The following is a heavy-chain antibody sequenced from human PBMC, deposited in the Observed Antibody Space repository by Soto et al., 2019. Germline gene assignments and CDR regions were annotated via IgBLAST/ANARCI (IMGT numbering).Heavy chain of an antibody. J-gene: IGHJ3*01. CDR1: GGTFTKYA. D-gene: IGHD6-19*01. Sequence: QVQLVQSGAAVRKPGSSVKVSCKASGGTFTKYAITWVRQAPRQGLEWMGGIVPLPGTTNYAQKFRGRVTISVYESTSTAYLELSSLRSEDPAVYYCGSGGGGLGGSSGWPDYAFDGWGQGTMVIVSS. V-gene: IGHV1-69*01. CDR3: GSGGGGLGGSSGWPDYAFDG. CDR2: IVPLPGTT.